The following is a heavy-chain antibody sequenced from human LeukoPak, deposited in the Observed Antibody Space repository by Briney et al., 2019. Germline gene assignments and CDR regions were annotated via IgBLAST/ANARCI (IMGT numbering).Heavy chain of an antibody. CDR1: GSIFGTYG. D-gene: IGHD3-10*01. V-gene: IGHV3-48*04. Sequence: GGSLRLSCAGPGSIFGTYGMSWVRQAPAKGLEWVAYISSSSSLTYYADSVKGRFTISRDNARNLMFLQMNNLGAEDTAVYYCTRGHLSGTDYYWGQGTLVTVSS. J-gene: IGHJ4*02. CDR3: TRGHLSGTDYY. CDR2: ISSSSSLT.